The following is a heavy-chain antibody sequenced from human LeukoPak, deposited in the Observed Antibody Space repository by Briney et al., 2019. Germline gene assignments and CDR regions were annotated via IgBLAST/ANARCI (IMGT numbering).Heavy chain of an antibody. CDR2: ISAYNGKT. D-gene: IGHD6-13*01. Sequence: ASVKVSCKASGYTFTSYGISWVRQAPGQGLEWMGWISAYNGKTNYVQKLQGRVTMTTDTSTSTAYMELRSLRSDDPAVYYCARDPGVYSSSWYSSWFDPWGQGTLVTVSS. J-gene: IGHJ5*02. CDR1: GYTFTSYG. V-gene: IGHV1-18*01. CDR3: ARDPGVYSSSWYSSWFDP.